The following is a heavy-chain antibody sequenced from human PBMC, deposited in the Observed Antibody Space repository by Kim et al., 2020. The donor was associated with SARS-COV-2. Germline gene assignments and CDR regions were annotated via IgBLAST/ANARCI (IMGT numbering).Heavy chain of an antibody. CDR3: ATDRWGVPFAV. J-gene: IGHJ3*01. CDR1: AFTFSVYY. D-gene: IGHD2-8*01. Sequence: GGSLRLSCAASAFTFSVYYMHWVRQAPGKGLEWVSVIWNDGTTTSYADSVKGRFTISRDNSKNTLYLQMNSLRAEDTAVYYCATDRWGVPFAVWGQGTRVSVSS. V-gene: IGHV3-33*01. CDR2: IWNDGTTT.